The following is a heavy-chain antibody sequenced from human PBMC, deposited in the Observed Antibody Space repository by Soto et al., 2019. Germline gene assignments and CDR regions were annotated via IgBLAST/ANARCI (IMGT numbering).Heavy chain of an antibody. CDR1: GYSFTTYG. CDR3: ARDGPAPYYYYGMDV. V-gene: IGHV1-18*01. CDR2: ISAYNGNT. J-gene: IGHJ6*02. Sequence: QVQLVQSGGEVKKPGASVKVSCKTSGYSFTTYGISWVRQAPGQGLEWMGWISAYNGNTNYAQKLQGSFMMTTDASTTTAYMELRSLRSDDTAVYYCARDGPAPYYYYGMDVWGQGSTVTVSS.